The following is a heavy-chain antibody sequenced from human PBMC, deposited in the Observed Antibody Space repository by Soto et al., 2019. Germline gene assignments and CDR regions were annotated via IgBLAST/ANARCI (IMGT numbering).Heavy chain of an antibody. CDR2: ISAGNGNT. V-gene: IGHV1-18*04. J-gene: IGHJ6*02. CDR3: ARAFLAARPSVRYGMDV. Sequence: ASVKVSCKASGYTFTSYGISWVRQAPGQGLEWMGWISAGNGNTKYSQKFQGRVTITRDTSASTAYMELSSLRSEDTAVYYCARAFLAARPSVRYGMDVWGQGTTVTVSS. CDR1: GYTFTSYG. D-gene: IGHD6-6*01.